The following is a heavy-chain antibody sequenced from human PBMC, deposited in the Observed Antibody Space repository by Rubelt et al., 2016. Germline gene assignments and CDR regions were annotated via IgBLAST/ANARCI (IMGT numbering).Heavy chain of an antibody. V-gene: IGHV1-3*01. D-gene: IGHD3-22*01. J-gene: IGHJ4*02. Sequence: AMHWVRQAPGQRLEWMGWINAGNGNTKYSQKFQGRVTITRDTSASTAYMELSSLRSADTAVYYCAPLEPTGDSSGYTNCDYWGQGTLVTVSS. CDR2: INAGNGNT. CDR3: APLEPTGDSSGYTNCDY. CDR1: A.